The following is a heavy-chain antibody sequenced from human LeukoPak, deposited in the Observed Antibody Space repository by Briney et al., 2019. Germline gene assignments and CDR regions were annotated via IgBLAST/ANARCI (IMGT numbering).Heavy chain of an antibody. CDR2: INHSGST. D-gene: IGHD5-24*01. CDR3: ARDLGGEMATTLDY. V-gene: IGHV4-34*01. CDR1: DGSFSGYY. Sequence: SETLSLTCAVYDGSFSGYYWSWIRQPPGKGLEWIGEINHSGSTNYNPSLKSRVTISLDTSKNQFSLKLSSVTAADTAVYYCARDLGGEMATTLDYWDQGTLVTVSS. J-gene: IGHJ4*02.